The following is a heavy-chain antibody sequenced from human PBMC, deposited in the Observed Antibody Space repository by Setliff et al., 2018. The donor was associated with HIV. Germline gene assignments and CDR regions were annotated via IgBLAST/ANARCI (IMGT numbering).Heavy chain of an antibody. D-gene: IGHD3-22*01. CDR2: IIPIFGST. V-gene: IGHV1-69*05. CDR3: ARGRRSDYYDSSGYLYYYFDL. Sequence: SVKVSCKTSGGTFSSYGVSWVRQAPGQGLQWMGGIIPIFGSTDYAQRFQGRVTITTDEPATTVYMELNSLRSDDTAGYYCARGRRSDYYDSSGYLYYYFDLWGRGTLVTVSS. CDR1: GGTFSSYG. J-gene: IGHJ2*01.